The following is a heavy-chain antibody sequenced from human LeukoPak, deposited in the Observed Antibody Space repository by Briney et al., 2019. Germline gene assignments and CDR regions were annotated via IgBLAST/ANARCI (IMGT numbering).Heavy chain of an antibody. V-gene: IGHV3-23*01. CDR2: IYDDNT. D-gene: IGHD3-10*01. CDR1: GFTVSAYA. Sequence: WVSLRLSCAASGFTVSAYAMAWVRQAPGKGLEWVSTIYDDNTYYADSVKGRFAISTDNSKNTLCLQMNSLRVEDTAVYFCAARKVRGVWFYLDYWGQGTLVTVSS. CDR3: AARKVRGVWFYLDY. J-gene: IGHJ4*02.